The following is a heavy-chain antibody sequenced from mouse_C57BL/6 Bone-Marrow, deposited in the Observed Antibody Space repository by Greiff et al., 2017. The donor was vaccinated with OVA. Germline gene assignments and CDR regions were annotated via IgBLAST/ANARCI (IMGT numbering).Heavy chain of an antibody. CDR2: INPGSGGT. D-gene: IGHD2-13*01. J-gene: IGHJ2*01. Sequence: QVQLQQSGAELVRPGTSVKVSCKASGYAFTNYLIEWVKQRPGQGLEWIGVINPGSGGTNCNEKFKGKATLTADKSSSTAYMQLSSLTSEDSAVYFCARDYYYFDYWGQGTTLTVSS. CDR3: ARDYYYFDY. CDR1: GYAFTNYL. V-gene: IGHV1-54*01.